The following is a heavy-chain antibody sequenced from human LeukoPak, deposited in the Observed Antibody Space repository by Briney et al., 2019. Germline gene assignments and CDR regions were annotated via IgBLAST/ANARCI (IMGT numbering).Heavy chain of an antibody. CDR2: VNLKSGNT. V-gene: IGHV1-8*01. Sequence: ASVRVSCKASGYTSPTYNINWVRQAAGQGLEWMGWVNLKSGNTDYAQKLQGRVSMTRGTSIGTAYMELSSLRSEDTAVYYCVRGRVDEQCSGGSCYHLDPWGQGSLVTVSS. CDR1: GYTSPTYN. D-gene: IGHD2-15*01. J-gene: IGHJ5*02. CDR3: VRGRVDEQCSGGSCYHLDP.